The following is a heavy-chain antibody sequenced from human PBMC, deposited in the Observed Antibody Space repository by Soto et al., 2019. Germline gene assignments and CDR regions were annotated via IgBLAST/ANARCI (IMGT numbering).Heavy chain of an antibody. V-gene: IGHV4-59*01. Sequence: SETLSLPSTVFYGSISDYCWSWIRQPPGKGLEWIGYIYYSGSTNYNPSLKSRVTISVDTSKNQFSLKLSSVTAADTAVYYCARVRGYSYAPWGQGTLVTVSS. D-gene: IGHD5-18*01. CDR1: YGSISDYC. CDR2: IYYSGST. J-gene: IGHJ5*02. CDR3: ARVRGYSYAP.